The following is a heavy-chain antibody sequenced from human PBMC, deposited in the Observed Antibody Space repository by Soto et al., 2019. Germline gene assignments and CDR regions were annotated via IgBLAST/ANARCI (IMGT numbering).Heavy chain of an antibody. D-gene: IGHD6-13*01. Sequence: GESLKISCKGSGYSFTIYWIAWVRQMPGKGLEWMGIIYPGDSNTRYSPSFQGQVTISADKSISTAYLQWSSLKASDTAMYFCARHETGKPAAGLGMAVWGQGTTVTVSS. CDR1: GYSFTIYW. CDR2: IYPGDSNT. CDR3: ARHETGKPAAGLGMAV. V-gene: IGHV5-51*01. J-gene: IGHJ6*02.